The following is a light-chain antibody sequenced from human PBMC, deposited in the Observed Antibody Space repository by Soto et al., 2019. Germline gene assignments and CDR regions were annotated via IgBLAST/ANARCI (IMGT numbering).Light chain of an antibody. CDR1: SSNIGRNT. J-gene: IGLJ2*01. V-gene: IGLV1-44*01. CDR3: AAWDDSLKAVI. CDR2: SNN. Sequence: QSVLTQPPSASGTPGQRVTISCSGSSSNIGRNTVNWYQQLPGTAPKLLIYSNNQRPSGVPDRFSGSKSGTSASLAISGLRSGDEADYCCAAWDDSLKAVIFGGGTKVTVL.